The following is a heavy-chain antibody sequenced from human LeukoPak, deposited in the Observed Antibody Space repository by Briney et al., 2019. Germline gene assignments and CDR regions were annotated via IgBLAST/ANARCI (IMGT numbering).Heavy chain of an antibody. V-gene: IGHV4-59*12. D-gene: IGHD5-12*01. J-gene: IGHJ3*01. Sequence: SETLSLTCTVSGGSISSYYWSWIRQHPEKGLEWIGYIYYSGSANYQPSLKSRVTISIDTSKNQFSLNLSSVTAADTAVYYCARDPRRSGYSGYEWGQGTMVTVSS. CDR2: IYYSGSA. CDR3: ARDPRRSGYSGYE. CDR1: GGSISSYY.